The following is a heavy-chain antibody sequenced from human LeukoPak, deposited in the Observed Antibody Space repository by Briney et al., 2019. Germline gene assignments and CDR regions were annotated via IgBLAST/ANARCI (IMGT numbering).Heavy chain of an antibody. Sequence: PGGSLRLSCATSGFTFSSYAMHWVRQAPGKGLEWAAVISYDGSNKYYADSVKGRFTISRDNSKNTLYLQMNSLRAEDTAVYYCKGVISNAAFDIWGQGTMVTVSS. D-gene: IGHD3-16*02. J-gene: IGHJ3*02. V-gene: IGHV3-30-3*01. CDR3: KGVISNAAFDI. CDR1: GFTFSSYA. CDR2: ISYDGSNK.